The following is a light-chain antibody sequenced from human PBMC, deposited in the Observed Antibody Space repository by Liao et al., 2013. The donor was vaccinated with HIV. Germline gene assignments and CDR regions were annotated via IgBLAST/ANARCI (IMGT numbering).Light chain of an antibody. V-gene: IGLV3-21*01. CDR3: EAWHTRTAI. CDR2: YDT. Sequence: SYVLTQPPSVSVAPGETARITCGGNNIGSKSVHWYQQKPGQAPVMVISYDTDRPSGIPERFSGSNSGNTATLTISGTQPVDEADYYCEAWHTRTAIFGGGTKLTVL. J-gene: IGLJ2*01. CDR1: NIGSKS.